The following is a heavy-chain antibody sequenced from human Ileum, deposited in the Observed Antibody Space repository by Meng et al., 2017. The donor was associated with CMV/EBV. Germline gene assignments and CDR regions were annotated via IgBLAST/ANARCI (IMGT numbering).Heavy chain of an antibody. CDR2: TYYRSKWYN. D-gene: IGHD3-22*01. CDR1: GDSVSSNSVT. V-gene: IGHV6-1*01. CDR3: TRAYYYDSSGYYDY. Sequence: LQQSSPGLVKPSQTLSLTCAISGDSVSSNSVTWNWIRQSPSRGLEWLGRTYYRSKWYNDYAVSVKSRITINPDTSKNQFSLQLNSMTPEDTAVYYCTRAYYYDSSGYYDYWGQGTLVTVSS. J-gene: IGHJ4*02.